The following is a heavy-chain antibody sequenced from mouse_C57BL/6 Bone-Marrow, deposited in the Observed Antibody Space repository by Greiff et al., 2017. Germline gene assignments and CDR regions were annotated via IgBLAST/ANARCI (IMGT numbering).Heavy chain of an antibody. CDR2: INPNNGGT. CDR3: ARSWDWYFDV. V-gene: IGHV1-18*01. J-gene: IGHJ1*03. Sequence: VQLQQSGPELVKPGASVKIPCKASGYTFTDYYMDWVKQSHGKSLEWIGDINPNNGGTIYNQKFKGKATLTVDKSSSTAYMELRSLTSEDTAVYYCARSWDWYFDVWGTGTTVTVSS. CDR1: GYTFTDYY.